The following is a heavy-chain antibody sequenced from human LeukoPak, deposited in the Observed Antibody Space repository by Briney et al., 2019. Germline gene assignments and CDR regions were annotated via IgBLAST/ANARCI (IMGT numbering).Heavy chain of an antibody. CDR1: GYTFTSYD. J-gene: IGHJ4*02. CDR3: ARGRDDYGDYETIDY. CDR2: MNPNSGNT. Sequence: GASVEVSCKASGYTFTSYDINWVRQATGQGLEWMGWMNPNSGNTGYAQKFQGRVTMTRNTSISTAYMELSSLRSEDTAVYYCARGRDDYGDYETIDYWGQGTLVTVSS. D-gene: IGHD4-17*01. V-gene: IGHV1-8*01.